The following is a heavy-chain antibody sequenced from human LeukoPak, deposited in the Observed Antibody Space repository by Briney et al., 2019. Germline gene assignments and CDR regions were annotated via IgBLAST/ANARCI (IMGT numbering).Heavy chain of an antibody. CDR1: GGSISSGGYY. J-gene: IGHJ4*02. CDR3: ARCRYSSSWLDY. Sequence: SETLSLTCTVSGGSISSGGYYWSWIRQHPGKGLEWIGYIYYSGSTYYNPSLKSRVTISVDTSKNQFSLKLSSVTAADTAVYYCARCRYSSSWLDYWGQGTLVTVSS. CDR2: IYYSGST. V-gene: IGHV4-31*03. D-gene: IGHD6-13*01.